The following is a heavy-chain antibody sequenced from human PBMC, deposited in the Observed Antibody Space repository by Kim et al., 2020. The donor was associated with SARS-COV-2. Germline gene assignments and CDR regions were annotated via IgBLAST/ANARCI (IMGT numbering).Heavy chain of an antibody. CDR3: ATARIVGAYNWFDP. CDR1: GYTLTELS. Sequence: ASVKVSCKVSGYTLTELSMHWVRQAPGKGLEWMGGFDPEDGETIYAQKFQGRVTMTEDTSTDTAYMELSSLRSEYTAVYYCATARIVGAYNWFDPWGQGTLVTVSS. D-gene: IGHD1-26*01. V-gene: IGHV1-24*01. J-gene: IGHJ5*02. CDR2: FDPEDGET.